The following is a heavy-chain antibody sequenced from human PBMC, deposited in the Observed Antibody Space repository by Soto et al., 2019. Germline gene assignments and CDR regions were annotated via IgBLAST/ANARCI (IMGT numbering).Heavy chain of an antibody. CDR1: GFTFSSYG. V-gene: IGHV3-30*18. CDR3: AKWPLPMKY. D-gene: IGHD3-22*01. J-gene: IGHJ4*02. CDR2: ISYDVSNK. Sequence: ESGGGEVQPGRSLRLSCAASGFTFSSYGMHWVRQAPGKGLEWVAVISYDVSNKYYADSVKGRFNISRDNSKNTLYLQMISRRSEDTGVYYCAKWPLPMKYWCQGTLVTVSS.